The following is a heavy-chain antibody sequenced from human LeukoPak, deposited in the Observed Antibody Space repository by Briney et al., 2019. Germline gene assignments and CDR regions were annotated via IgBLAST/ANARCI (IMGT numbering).Heavy chain of an antibody. V-gene: IGHV3-30*18. Sequence: GGSLRLSCAASGFTFSDYYMSWIRQAPGKGLEWVAVISYDGSNKYYTDSVKGRFTVSRDNSKKTLNLQMNSLRVEDTAVYYCAKDGKEYYSDSSGFSDYWGQGTLVTVSS. CDR2: ISYDGSNK. D-gene: IGHD3-22*01. CDR1: GFTFSDYY. J-gene: IGHJ4*02. CDR3: AKDGKEYYSDSSGFSDY.